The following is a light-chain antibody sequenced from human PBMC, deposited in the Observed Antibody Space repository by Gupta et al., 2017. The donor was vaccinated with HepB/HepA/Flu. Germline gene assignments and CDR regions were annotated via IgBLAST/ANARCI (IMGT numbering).Light chain of an antibody. Sequence: QLVLTQSPSASASLGASVNLTYTLSSGHSSYAIAWHQQQPEKGPRYLTKLNSDGSHSKGDGIPERFSGSSPGAERYLTISSRQSEDEADYQCQIWGTCIPVFGTGTKV. J-gene: IGLJ1*01. CDR1: SGHSSYA. V-gene: IGLV4-69*02. CDR2: LNSDGSH. CDR3: QIWGTCIPV.